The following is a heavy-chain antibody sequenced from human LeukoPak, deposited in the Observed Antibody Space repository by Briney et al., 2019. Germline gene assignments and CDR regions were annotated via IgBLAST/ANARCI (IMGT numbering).Heavy chain of an antibody. V-gene: IGHV1-69*13. CDR2: IIPIFGTA. CDR1: GGTFSSYA. D-gene: IGHD3-22*01. J-gene: IGHJ4*02. CDR3: ARDVDYYDSSGSIIDY. Sequence: GASVKVSCKASGGTFSSYAISWVRQAPGQGLEWMGGIIPIFGTANYAQKFQGRATITADESTSTAYMELSSLRSEDTAVYYCARDVDYYDSSGSIIDYWGQGTLVTVSS.